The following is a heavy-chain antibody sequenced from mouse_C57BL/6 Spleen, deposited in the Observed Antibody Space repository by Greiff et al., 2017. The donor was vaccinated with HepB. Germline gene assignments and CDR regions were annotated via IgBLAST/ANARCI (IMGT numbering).Heavy chain of an antibody. V-gene: IGHV1-42*01. Sequence: EVQLQQSGPELVKPGASVKISCKASGYSFTGYYMNWVKQSPEKSLDWIGEINPSTGGTTYNQKFKYKATLTVDKSSSTAYMQLKSLTSEDSAVYYCAREDYYGSSYEFAYWGQGTLVTVSA. CDR3: AREDYYGSSYEFAY. J-gene: IGHJ3*01. CDR2: INPSTGGT. CDR1: GYSFTGYY. D-gene: IGHD1-1*01.